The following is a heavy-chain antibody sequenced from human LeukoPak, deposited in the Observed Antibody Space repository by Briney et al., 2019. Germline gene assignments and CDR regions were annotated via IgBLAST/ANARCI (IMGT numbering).Heavy chain of an antibody. V-gene: IGHV4-59*01. CDR1: GVSISNYY. CDR2: IYYSGST. J-gene: IGHJ4*02. CDR3: ARGRAYCGGDCYRPGFDY. D-gene: IGHD2-21*02. Sequence: SETLSLTCIVSGVSISNYYWSWIRQPPGKGLEWIGYIYYSGSTNYNPSLKSRVTISVDTSKNQFSLKLSSVTAADTAVYYCARGRAYCGGDCYRPGFDYWGQGTLVTVSS.